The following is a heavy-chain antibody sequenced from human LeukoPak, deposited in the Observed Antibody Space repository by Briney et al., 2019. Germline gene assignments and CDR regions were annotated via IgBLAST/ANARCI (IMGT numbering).Heavy chain of an antibody. D-gene: IGHD3-10*01. V-gene: IGHV4-4*02. CDR2: IYHSGST. CDR3: AKVARGGDYYGSGSYYYYYYYMDV. J-gene: IGHJ6*03. Sequence: SETLSLTCAVSGGSISSSNWWSWVRQPPGKGLEWIGEIYHSGSTNYNPSLKSRVTISVDKSKNQFSLKLSSVTAADTAVYYCAKVARGGDYYGSGSYYYYYYYMDVWGKGTTVTISS. CDR1: GGSISSSNW.